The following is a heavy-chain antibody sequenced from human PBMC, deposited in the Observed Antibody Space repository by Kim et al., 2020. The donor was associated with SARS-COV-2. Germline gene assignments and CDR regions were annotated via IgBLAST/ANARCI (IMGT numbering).Heavy chain of an antibody. CDR1: GFTFSSYS. CDR3: ARDSSGWYGDWYFDL. J-gene: IGHJ2*01. CDR2: ISSSSSYI. D-gene: IGHD6-19*01. V-gene: IGHV3-21*04. Sequence: GGSLRLSCAASGFTFSSYSMNWVRQAPGKGLEWVSSISSSSSYIYYADSVKGRFTISRDNAKNSLYLQMNSLRAEDTAVYYCARDSSGWYGDWYFDLWGRGTLVTVSS.